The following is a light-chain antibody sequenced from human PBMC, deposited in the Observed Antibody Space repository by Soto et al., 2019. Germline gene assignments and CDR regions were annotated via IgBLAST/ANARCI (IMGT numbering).Light chain of an antibody. CDR3: QQYQSYSET. CDR1: QSVSTR. V-gene: IGKV1-5*01. J-gene: IGKJ1*01. Sequence: DIQMTQSPSTLSASVGDRVTITCRASQSVSTRLAWYQQKPGKAPKLLIYDASSLQTGVPSRFSGSGSGAEFTLIISSLQPDDFATYYCQQYQSYSETFGHGTKV. CDR2: DAS.